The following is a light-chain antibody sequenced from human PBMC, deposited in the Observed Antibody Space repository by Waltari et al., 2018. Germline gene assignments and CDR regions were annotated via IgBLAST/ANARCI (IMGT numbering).Light chain of an antibody. CDR1: QSVSSTY. V-gene: IGKV3-20*01. CDR2: GIS. Sequence: EIVLTQSPGTLSLSPGERATLSCRASQSVSSTYLAWCQHKPGQAPRLRFYGISIRATGVPSRFSGSGFGTDFTLTIRRLEAEDSAVYYCKQYGSSPPMYTFGQGTKLEIK. CDR3: KQYGSSPPMYT. J-gene: IGKJ2*01.